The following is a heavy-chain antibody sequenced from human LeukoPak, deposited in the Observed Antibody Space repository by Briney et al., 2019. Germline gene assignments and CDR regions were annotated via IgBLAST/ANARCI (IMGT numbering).Heavy chain of an antibody. J-gene: IGHJ6*03. CDR2: IYSSGST. V-gene: IGHV4-4*07. Sequence: SETLSLTCTVSGGSISSYYWSWIRQPAGKGLEWIGRIYSSGSTNYNPSLKSRVTMSVDTSKNQFSLKLSSVTAADTAVYYCARDGQDRSYYYYCMDVWGKGTTVTISS. CDR3: ARDGQDRSYYYYCMDV. CDR1: GGSISSYY.